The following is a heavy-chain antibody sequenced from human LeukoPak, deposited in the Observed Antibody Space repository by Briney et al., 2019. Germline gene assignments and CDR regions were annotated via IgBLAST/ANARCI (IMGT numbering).Heavy chain of an antibody. CDR2: ISGSGGST. V-gene: IGHV3-23*01. D-gene: IGHD2-8*01. CDR3: AKGSDVLMVYAPDY. CDR1: GFTFSSYA. Sequence: QPGGSLRLSCAASGFTFSSYAMSWVRQAPGKGLEWVSAISGSGGSTYYADSVKGRFTISRDNSKNTLYLQMTSLRAEDTAVYYCAKGSDVLMVYAPDYWGQGTLVTVSS. J-gene: IGHJ4*02.